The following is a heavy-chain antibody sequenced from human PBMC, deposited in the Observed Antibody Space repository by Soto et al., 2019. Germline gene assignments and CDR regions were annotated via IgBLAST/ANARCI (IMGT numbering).Heavy chain of an antibody. CDR2: IKSDGSST. Sequence: EVQLVESGGGLVQPGGSLRLSCAASGFVLSTYWMFWVRQVPRKGLLWVSRIKSDGSSTSYADSVKGRFTISRDNTKNTLYLQTTSLRAEETAVYYCAIGGGDYNSFDHWGQGILVTVSS. J-gene: IGHJ4*02. CDR3: AIGGGDYNSFDH. CDR1: GFVLSTYW. D-gene: IGHD2-21*01. V-gene: IGHV3-74*01.